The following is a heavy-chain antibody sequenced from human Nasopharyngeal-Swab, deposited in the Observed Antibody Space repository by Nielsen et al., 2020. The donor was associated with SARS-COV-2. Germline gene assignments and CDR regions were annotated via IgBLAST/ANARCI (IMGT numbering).Heavy chain of an antibody. D-gene: IGHD3-3*01. CDR3: AKDETYYDFWSGYFRWFDP. V-gene: IGHV3-23*01. Sequence: WIRQPPGKGLEWVSAISGSGGSTYYADSVEGRFTISRDNSKNTLYLQMNSLRAEDTAVYYCAKDETYYDFWSGYFRWFDPRGQGTLVTVSS. J-gene: IGHJ5*02. CDR2: ISGSGGST.